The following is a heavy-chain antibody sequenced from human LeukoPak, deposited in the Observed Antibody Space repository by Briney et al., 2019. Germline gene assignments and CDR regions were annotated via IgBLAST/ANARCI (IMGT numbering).Heavy chain of an antibody. V-gene: IGHV3-23*01. Sequence: PGGSLRLSCAASGFTFSSYAMSWVRQAPGKGLEWVSAISGSGGSTYYADSVKGRFTISRDNSKNTLYLQMNSLRAEDTAVYYCAKPETITIFGVVTPFDYWGQGTLVTVSP. J-gene: IGHJ4*02. D-gene: IGHD3-3*01. CDR3: AKPETITIFGVVTPFDY. CDR1: GFTFSSYA. CDR2: ISGSGGST.